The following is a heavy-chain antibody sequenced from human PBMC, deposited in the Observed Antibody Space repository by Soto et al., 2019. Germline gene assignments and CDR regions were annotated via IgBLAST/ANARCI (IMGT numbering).Heavy chain of an antibody. CDR2: MNPNSGNT. J-gene: IGHJ6*02. V-gene: IGHV1-8*01. CDR1: GYTFTSYD. CDR3: AREPSAPASRYSSGWVDYYYGMDV. D-gene: IGHD6-19*01. Sequence: ASVKVSCKASGYTFTSYDINWVRQATGQGLEWMGWMNPNSGNTGYAQKFQGRVTMTRNTSISTAYMELSSLRSEDTDVYYCAREPSAPASRYSSGWVDYYYGMDVWGQGTTVTVSS.